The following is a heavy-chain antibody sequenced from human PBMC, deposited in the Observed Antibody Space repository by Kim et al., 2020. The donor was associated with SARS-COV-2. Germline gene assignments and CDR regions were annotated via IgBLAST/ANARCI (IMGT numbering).Heavy chain of an antibody. CDR2: NIPIFGTA. CDR3: ARDAKRSVVVPAARGAFDI. D-gene: IGHD2-2*01. CDR1: GGTFSSYA. Sequence: SVKVSCKASGGTFSSYAISWGRQAPGQGLEWMGGNIPIFGTANYAQQFQGRVTITADESTSTAYMELSSLRSEDTAVYYCARDAKRSVVVPAARGAFDIWGQGTMVTVSS. V-gene: IGHV1-69*13. J-gene: IGHJ3*02.